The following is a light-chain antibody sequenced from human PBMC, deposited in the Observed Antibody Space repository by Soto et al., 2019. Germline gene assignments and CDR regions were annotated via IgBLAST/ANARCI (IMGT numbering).Light chain of an antibody. CDR1: QSVSSNY. V-gene: IGKV3-20*01. J-gene: IGKJ1*01. Sequence: DIVLTHSPGILALSPGERATPSCGAGQSVSSNYFACYQQKHGQAPRLLIYGASSRATGIPDRFSGSGSGTDFTPTIRSLEPEDFAADYDQQYGSSFPCTFGQGTKAEI. CDR2: GAS. CDR3: QQYGSSFPCT.